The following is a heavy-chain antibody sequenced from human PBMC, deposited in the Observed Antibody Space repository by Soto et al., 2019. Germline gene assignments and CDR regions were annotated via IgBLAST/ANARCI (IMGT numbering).Heavy chain of an antibody. CDR1: GGSISSSSYY. Sequence: TSETLSLTCTVSGGSISSSSYYWGWIRQPPGKGLEWIGSIYYSGSTYYNPSLKSRVTISVDTSKKQFSLKLSSVTAADTVVYYFASPRAADLRGSGSLDVWGKGTTVTVSS. CDR3: ASPRAADLRGSGSLDV. D-gene: IGHD3-10*01. J-gene: IGHJ6*04. V-gene: IGHV4-39*01. CDR2: IYYSGST.